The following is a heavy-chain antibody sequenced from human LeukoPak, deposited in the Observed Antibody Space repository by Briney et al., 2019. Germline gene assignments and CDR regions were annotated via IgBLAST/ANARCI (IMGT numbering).Heavy chain of an antibody. CDR1: GFTFSGYS. V-gene: IGHV3-48*02. J-gene: IGHJ4*02. CDR2: ISPSSDDI. CDR3: ARASYSSSPDY. D-gene: IGHD3-22*01. Sequence: GGSLRLSCAASGFTFSGYSLTWVRQAPGKGLEWVSYISPSSDDISYADSVRGRFTISRDNAKNSLYLQMSSLRDEDAAVYYCARASYSSSPDYWGQRTLVTVSS.